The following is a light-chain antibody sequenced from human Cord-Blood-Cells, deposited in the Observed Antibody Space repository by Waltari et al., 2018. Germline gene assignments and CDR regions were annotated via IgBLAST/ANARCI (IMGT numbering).Light chain of an antibody. CDR2: GAS. V-gene: IGKV3D-15*01. J-gene: IGKJ1*01. CDR3: QQYNNWWT. Sequence: EIVMTQSPATLSVSPGERATLSCRASPSVSSNLARYQQKPGQAPRLLIYGASTRAAGIPARFSGSGSGTEFTLTISSLQSEDFAVYYCQQYNNWWTFGQGTKVEIK. CDR1: PSVSSN.